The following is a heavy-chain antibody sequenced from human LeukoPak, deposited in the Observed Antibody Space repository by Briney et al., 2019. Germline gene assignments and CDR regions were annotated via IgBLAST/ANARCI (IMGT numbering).Heavy chain of an antibody. D-gene: IGHD3-22*01. CDR3: AKETGYDSSGGFDY. V-gene: IGHV3-23*01. CDR2: ISGSGEST. Sequence: PGGSLRLSCAASGFTFSSYAMSWVRQAPGKGLEWVSAISGSGESTYYADSVKGRFTISRDNSKNTLYLQMNSLRVEDTAVYYCAKETGYDSSGGFDYWGQGTLVTVSS. J-gene: IGHJ4*02. CDR1: GFTFSSYA.